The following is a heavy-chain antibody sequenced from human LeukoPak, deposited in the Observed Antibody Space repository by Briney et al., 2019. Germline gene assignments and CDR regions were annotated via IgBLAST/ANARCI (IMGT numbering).Heavy chain of an antibody. D-gene: IGHD2-21*02. CDR3: ARTPYCGGDCYVDY. Sequence: SGPTLVNPTQTLTLTCTFSGFSLSTSGMRVSWIRQPPGKALEWLARIDWDDDKFYSTSLKTRLTISKDTSKNQVVLTMTNMDPVDTATYYCARTPYCGGDCYVDYWGQGTLDTVSS. J-gene: IGHJ4*02. CDR1: GFSLSTSGMR. V-gene: IGHV2-70*04. CDR2: IDWDDDK.